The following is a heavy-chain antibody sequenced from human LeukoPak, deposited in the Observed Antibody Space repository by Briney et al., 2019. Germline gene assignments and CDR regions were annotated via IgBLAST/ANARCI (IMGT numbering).Heavy chain of an antibody. D-gene: IGHD3-9*01. CDR1: GYSFTSYW. Sequence: GESLKISCKGSGYSFTSYWIGWVRQMPGKGLEWMGIIYPGDSDTRYSPSFQGQVTISADKSISTAYLQWSSLKASDTAMYYCARRRDILTAKGYYFDYWGQGTLVTVSS. J-gene: IGHJ4*02. CDR3: ARRRDILTAKGYYFDY. CDR2: IYPGDSDT. V-gene: IGHV5-51*01.